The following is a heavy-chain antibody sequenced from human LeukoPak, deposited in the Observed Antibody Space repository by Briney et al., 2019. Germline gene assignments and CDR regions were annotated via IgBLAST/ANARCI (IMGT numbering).Heavy chain of an antibody. CDR2: INPNSGGT. D-gene: IGHD3-22*01. CDR1: GYTFTGYY. J-gene: IGHJ4*02. Sequence: ASVKVSRKASGYTFTGYYMHWVRQAPGQGLEWMGWINPNSGGTNYAQKFQGRVTMTRDTSISTAYMELSRLRSDDTAVYYCARVSDYYDSSGYLDYWGQGTLVTVSS. CDR3: ARVSDYYDSSGYLDY. V-gene: IGHV1-2*02.